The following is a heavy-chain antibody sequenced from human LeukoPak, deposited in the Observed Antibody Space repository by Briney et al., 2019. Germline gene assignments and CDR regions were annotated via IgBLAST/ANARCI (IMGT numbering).Heavy chain of an antibody. Sequence: PGGSLRLSCAASGFSFSSYAMSWVRQAPGRGLEWVSGMSATAGSRYYGDLVKGRFTISRDNSKNILYLQMNSLTAEDTAVYYCAKDQSYYDSSGYRYFDYWGQGTLVTVSS. J-gene: IGHJ4*02. CDR3: AKDQSYYDSSGYRYFDY. CDR2: MSATAGSR. D-gene: IGHD3-22*01. V-gene: IGHV3-23*01. CDR1: GFSFSSYA.